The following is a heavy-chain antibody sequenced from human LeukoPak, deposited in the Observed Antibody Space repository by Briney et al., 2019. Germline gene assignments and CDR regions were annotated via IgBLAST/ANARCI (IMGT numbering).Heavy chain of an antibody. CDR3: ARVALPNYYDSSGHFDY. CDR2: INPSGGST. Sequence: ASVKVSCRASGYTFTSDYMHWVRQAPGQGLEWMGMINPSGGSTSYAQKFQGRVTMTRDTSTSTVYMELSSLRSEDTALYYCARVALPNYYDSSGHFDYWGQGTLVTVSS. J-gene: IGHJ4*02. D-gene: IGHD3-22*01. V-gene: IGHV1-46*01. CDR1: GYTFTSDY.